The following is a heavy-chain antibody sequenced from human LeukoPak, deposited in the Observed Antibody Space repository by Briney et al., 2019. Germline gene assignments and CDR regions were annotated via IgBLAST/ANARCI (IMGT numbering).Heavy chain of an antibody. CDR3: ARSDSYYDSSAWDP. CDR2: IYYSGST. CDR1: GGSISSGGYY. J-gene: IGHJ5*02. D-gene: IGHD3-22*01. V-gene: IGHV4-31*03. Sequence: SETLSLTCTVSGGSISSGGYYWSWIRQHPGKGREWLGYIYYSGSTYYNPSLKSRVTISVNTSKNQFSLKLSSVTAADTAVYCCARSDSYYDSSAWDPWGQGTLVTVSS.